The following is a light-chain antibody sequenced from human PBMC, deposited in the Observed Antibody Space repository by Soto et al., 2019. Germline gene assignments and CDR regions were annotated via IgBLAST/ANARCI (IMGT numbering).Light chain of an antibody. V-gene: IGLV1-40*01. J-gene: IGLJ1*01. CDR2: GNS. CDR1: SSTIGAGYD. Sequence: QSVLTQPPSVSGAPGQRVTLSCTGSSSTIGAGYDVHWYQQLPGTAPKLLIYGNSNRPSGVPDRFSASKSGTSASLAITGLQDADEADYYCQSYDSSLCGYVFGTGTKLTVL. CDR3: QSYDSSLCGYV.